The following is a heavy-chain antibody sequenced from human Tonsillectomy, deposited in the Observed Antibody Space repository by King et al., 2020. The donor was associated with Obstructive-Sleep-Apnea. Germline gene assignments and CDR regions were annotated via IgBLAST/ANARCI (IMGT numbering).Heavy chain of an antibody. CDR1: GGSFSEYY. CDR2: NNHDGST. D-gene: IGHD3-22*01. Sequence: VQLQQWGVGLLKSSETLSLTCAVYGGSFSEYYWSWIRHSPGKGLEWIGENNHDGSTTYNPSLKSRVTISLDTSKNQFSLKVNSVTAADTAVYYCAGGDPLVVNSPDYFDYWGQGTLVTVSS. CDR3: AGGDPLVVNSPDYFDY. V-gene: IGHV4-34*01. J-gene: IGHJ4*02.